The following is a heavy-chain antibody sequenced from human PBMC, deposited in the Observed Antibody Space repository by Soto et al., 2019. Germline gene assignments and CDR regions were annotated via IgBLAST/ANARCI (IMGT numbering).Heavy chain of an antibody. CDR2: ISWNSGSI. J-gene: IGHJ6*03. CDR1: GFTFDDYA. Sequence: DVQLVESGGGLVQPGRSLRLSCAASGFTFDDYAMHWVRQAPGKGLEWVSGISWNSGSIGYADSVKGRFTISRDNAKNSLYLQMNSLRAEDTALYYCAKGELAYYYYYYMDVWGKGTTVTVSS. CDR3: AKGELAYYYYYYMDV. V-gene: IGHV3-9*01. D-gene: IGHD3-10*01.